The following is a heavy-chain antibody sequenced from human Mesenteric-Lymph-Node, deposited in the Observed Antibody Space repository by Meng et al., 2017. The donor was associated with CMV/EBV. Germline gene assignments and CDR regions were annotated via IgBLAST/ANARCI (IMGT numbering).Heavy chain of an antibody. V-gene: IGHV1-3*01. Sequence: FTSYAMHWVRQAPGQRLEWMGWINAGNGNTKYSQKFQGRVTITRDTSASTAYMELSSLRSEDTAVYYCARENYQGFGEFFYYYGMDVWGQGTTVTVSS. J-gene: IGHJ6*02. CDR2: INAGNGNT. CDR1: FTSYA. D-gene: IGHD3-10*01. CDR3: ARENYQGFGEFFYYYGMDV.